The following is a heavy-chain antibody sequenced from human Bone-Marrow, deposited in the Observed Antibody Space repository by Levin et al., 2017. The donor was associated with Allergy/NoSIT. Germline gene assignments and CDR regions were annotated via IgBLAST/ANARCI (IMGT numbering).Heavy chain of an antibody. V-gene: IGHV3-48*03. CDR2: ISSSESTK. CDR1: GFSLSTYE. J-gene: IGHJ6*02. D-gene: IGHD3-10*01. CDR3: ARDYYGSGSYYNPRYYYYGMDV. Sequence: GGSLRLSCAASGFSLSTYEMNWVRQAPGKGLEWVSYISSSESTKEYADSVKGRFTISRDNAKNSVYLQMNSLRAEDTAVYYCARDYYGSGSYYNPRYYYYGMDVWGQGTTVTVSS.